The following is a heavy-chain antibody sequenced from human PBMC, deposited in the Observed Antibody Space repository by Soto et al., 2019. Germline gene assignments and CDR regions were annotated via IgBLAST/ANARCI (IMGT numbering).Heavy chain of an antibody. J-gene: IGHJ4*01. Sequence: QVHLVQSGAEVRKRGASVKVSCKGSGYTFTSYGITWVRQAPGQGLEWMGWISAHNGNTNYAQKLQGRVTVTRDTSTSTAYMELRSLRSDDTAVYYCARGRYGDYWGHGALVTVSS. CDR1: GYTFTSYG. D-gene: IGHD1-1*01. CDR2: ISAHNGNT. CDR3: ARGRYGDY. V-gene: IGHV1-18*01.